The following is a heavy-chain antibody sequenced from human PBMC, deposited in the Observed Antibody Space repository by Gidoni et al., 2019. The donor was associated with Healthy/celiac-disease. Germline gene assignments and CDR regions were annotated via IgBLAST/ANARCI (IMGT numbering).Heavy chain of an antibody. D-gene: IGHD1-26*01. CDR1: GFTFSSYG. CDR3: AKSTPVEGELRFDP. CDR2: ISYDGSNK. J-gene: IGHJ5*02. V-gene: IGHV3-30*18. Sequence: QVQLVASGGGVVQPGRSLRLSCAASGFTFSSYGMHWVRQAPGKGLGWVAVISYDGSNKYYADAVKGRFTISRDNSKNTLYLQMNSLRAEDTAVYYCAKSTPVEGELRFDPWGQGTLVTVSS.